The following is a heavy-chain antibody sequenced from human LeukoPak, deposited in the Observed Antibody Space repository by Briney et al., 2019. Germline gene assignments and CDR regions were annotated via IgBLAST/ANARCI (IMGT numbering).Heavy chain of an antibody. Sequence: SETLSLTCAVYGGSFSGYYWSWIRQPPGKGLEWIGEINHSGSTNYNPSLKSRVTISVDTSKNQFSLKLSSVTAADTAVYYCARGLGGYCSGGSRNRKPKYYFDYWGQGTLVTVSS. D-gene: IGHD2-15*01. CDR1: GGSFSGYY. CDR2: INHSGST. CDR3: ARGLGGYCSGGSRNRKPKYYFDY. J-gene: IGHJ4*02. V-gene: IGHV4-34*01.